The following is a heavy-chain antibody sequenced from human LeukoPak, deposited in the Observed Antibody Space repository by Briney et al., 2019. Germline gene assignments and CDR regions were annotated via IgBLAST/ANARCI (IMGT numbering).Heavy chain of an antibody. CDR3: ARGGGYCSGGSCYKGRDY. CDR2: INHSGST. CDR1: GGSFSGYY. V-gene: IGHV4-34*01. J-gene: IGHJ4*02. Sequence: SETLSLTCAVYGGSFSGYYWSWIRQPPGKGLEWIGEINHSGSTNYNPSLKSRVTISVDTSKNQFSLKLSSVTAADTAVYYCARGGGYCSGGSCYKGRDYWGQGTLVTVSS. D-gene: IGHD2-15*01.